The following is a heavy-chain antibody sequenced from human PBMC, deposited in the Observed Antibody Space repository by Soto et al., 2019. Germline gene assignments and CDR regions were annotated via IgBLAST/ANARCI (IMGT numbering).Heavy chain of an antibody. V-gene: IGHV4-39*01. Sequence: SETLSLTCTVPGGSISSSSYYWGWIRQPPGKGLEWIGSIYYSGSTYYNPSLKSRVTISVDTSKNQFSLKLSSVTAADTAVYYCARHLGRIQLWSDNSWFDPWGQGTLVTVSS. D-gene: IGHD5-18*01. CDR1: GGSISSSSYY. J-gene: IGHJ5*02. CDR2: IYYSGST. CDR3: ARHLGRIQLWSDNSWFDP.